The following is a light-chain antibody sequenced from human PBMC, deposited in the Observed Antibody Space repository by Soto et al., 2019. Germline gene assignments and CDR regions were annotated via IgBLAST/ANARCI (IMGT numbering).Light chain of an antibody. J-gene: IGKJ5*01. CDR1: QTISSW. Sequence: DIQMTPSPPSVLPSXGARVTITXXASQTISSWLAWYQQKPGKAPKLLIYKASTLKSGVPSRFSGSGSGTEFTLTISSLQPDDFATYYCQQYNSYFITFGQGTRLEIK. CDR3: QQYNSYFIT. CDR2: KAS. V-gene: IGKV1-5*03.